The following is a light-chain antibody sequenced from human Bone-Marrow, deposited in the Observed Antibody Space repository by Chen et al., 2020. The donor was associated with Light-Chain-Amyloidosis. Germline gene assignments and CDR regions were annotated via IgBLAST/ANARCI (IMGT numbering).Light chain of an antibody. CDR1: PSVSSN. CDR3: QQYNNWPPWT. CDR2: GAS. J-gene: IGKJ1*01. Sequence: EIVMTQSPATLSVSPGERATLSCRASPSVSSNLAWYQQTPGQAPRLLIYGASTRATGIPARFSGSGSGTEFTLTISSLQSEDFAVYYCQQYNNWPPWTFGQGTKVEIK. V-gene: IGKV3-15*01.